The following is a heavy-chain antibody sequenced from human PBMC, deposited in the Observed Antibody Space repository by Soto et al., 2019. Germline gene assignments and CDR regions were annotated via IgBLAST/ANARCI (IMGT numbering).Heavy chain of an antibody. J-gene: IGHJ4*02. CDR1: GFTFSNYW. CDR3: AKDNRKLTGTPCDY. D-gene: IGHD6-6*01. CDR2: IKQDGSEK. Sequence: LRLSCAASGFTFSNYWMSWVRQAPGKGLEWVANIKQDGSEKYYVDSVKGRFTISRDNAKNSLYLQMNSLRAEDTAVYYCAKDNRKLTGTPCDYWGQGTLVTVSS. V-gene: IGHV3-7*01.